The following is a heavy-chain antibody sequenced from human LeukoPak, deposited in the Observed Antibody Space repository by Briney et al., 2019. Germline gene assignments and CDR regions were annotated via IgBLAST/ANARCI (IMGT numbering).Heavy chain of an antibody. CDR3: ARDLLATAPQSIWQQLVGPYYYYYMDV. Sequence: ASVKVSCKASGYTLTSYGISWVRQAPGQGLEWMGWISAYNGNTNYAQKLQGRVTMTTDTSTSTAYMELRSLRSDDTAVYYCARDLLATAPQSIWQQLVGPYYYYYMDVWGKGTTVTVSS. CDR1: GYTLTSYG. D-gene: IGHD6-13*01. CDR2: ISAYNGNT. V-gene: IGHV1-18*01. J-gene: IGHJ6*03.